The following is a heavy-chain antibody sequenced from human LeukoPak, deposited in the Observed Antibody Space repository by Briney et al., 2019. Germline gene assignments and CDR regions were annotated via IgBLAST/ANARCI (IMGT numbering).Heavy chain of an antibody. CDR3: ARVCERLGLGVDY. CDR2: IYHSGST. J-gene: IGHJ4*02. Sequence: ASQTLSLTCAVSGGSISSGGYSWSWIRQPPGKGLECIGYIYHSGSTYYNPSLKSRVTISVDRSKNQFSLKLSSVTAADTAVYYCARVCERLGLGVDYWGQGTLVTVSS. D-gene: IGHD3-16*01. V-gene: IGHV4-30-2*01. CDR1: GGSISSGGYS.